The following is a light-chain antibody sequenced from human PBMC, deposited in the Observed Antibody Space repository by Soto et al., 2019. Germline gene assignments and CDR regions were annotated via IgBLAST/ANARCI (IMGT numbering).Light chain of an antibody. CDR1: QSVSSY. CDR3: QQRSNWPPA. J-gene: IGKJ1*01. V-gene: IGKV3-11*01. CDR2: DAS. Sequence: DIVLTQSPATLSLSPGERATLSCRASQSVSSYLAWYQQKPGQAPRLLISDASDRATGIPARFSGSGSGTDFTLIISSLEPEDFAVYNCQQRSNWPPAFGQGTKVEI.